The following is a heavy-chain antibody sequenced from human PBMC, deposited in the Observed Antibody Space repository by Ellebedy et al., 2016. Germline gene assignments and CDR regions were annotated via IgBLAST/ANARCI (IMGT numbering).Heavy chain of an antibody. Sequence: SETLSLXCTVSGGSISSYYWSWIRQPRGKGLEWIGYIYYSGSTNYNPSLKSRVTMSVDTSKNQFSLKLSSVTAADTAVYYCARDPGARYCSGGSCYSNWFDPWGQGTLVTVSS. CDR1: GGSISSYY. V-gene: IGHV4-59*12. CDR2: IYYSGST. D-gene: IGHD2-15*01. CDR3: ARDPGARYCSGGSCYSNWFDP. J-gene: IGHJ5*02.